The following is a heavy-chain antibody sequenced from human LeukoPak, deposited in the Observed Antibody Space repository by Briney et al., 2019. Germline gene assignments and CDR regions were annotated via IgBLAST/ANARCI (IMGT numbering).Heavy chain of an antibody. V-gene: IGHV4-4*07. CDR2: IDNSVIT. CDR3: VREQEGYCSGLSCHNWFDP. Sequence: SETLSLTCTVSGGSISSYDWTWIRQPALKGLEWIGRIDNSVITTYNPSLNTRVTRPIHMSKHQFSLRLTSATASDTVVYYCVREQEGYCSGLSCHNWFDPWGQGILVTVSS. CDR1: GGSISSYD. J-gene: IGHJ5*02. D-gene: IGHD2-2*01.